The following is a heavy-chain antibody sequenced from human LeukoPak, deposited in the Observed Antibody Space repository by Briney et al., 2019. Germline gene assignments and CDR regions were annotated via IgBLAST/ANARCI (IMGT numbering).Heavy chain of an antibody. CDR2: ISVGGGGT. CDR3: AGSSSWYYFKY. D-gene: IGHD6-13*01. CDR1: GFTFSSYA. J-gene: IGHJ4*02. Sequence: HPGGSLRLSCAASGFTFSSYAMSWVRQAPGKGLEWVSVISVGGGGTTYADSVKGRFTISRDNSKSTLYLQMNSLRAEDTAVYYCAGSSSWYYFKYWGQGTLVTVSS. V-gene: IGHV3-23*01.